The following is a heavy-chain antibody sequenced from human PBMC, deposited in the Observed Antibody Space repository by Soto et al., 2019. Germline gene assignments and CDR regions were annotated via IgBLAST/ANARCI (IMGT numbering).Heavy chain of an antibody. CDR2: ISGVTTYT. Sequence: GGSLRLSCTASGFTFSDYYMSWVRQAPGKGLEWLSYISGVTTYTNYADSVKGRFTISRDNAKNSVFLQMNSLRAEDTAVYYCARYDYSYYGMDVWGQGATVTVSS. CDR3: ARYDYSYYGMDV. J-gene: IGHJ6*02. CDR1: GFTFSDYY. V-gene: IGHV3-11*03.